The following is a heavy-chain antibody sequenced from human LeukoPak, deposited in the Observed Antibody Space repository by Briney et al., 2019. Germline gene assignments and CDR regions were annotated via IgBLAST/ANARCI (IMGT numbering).Heavy chain of an antibody. V-gene: IGHV3-66*01. CDR1: GFTVSSNY. Sequence: GGFLRLSCAASGFTVSSNYMSWVRQAPGKGLEWVSVIYSGGSTYYADSVKGRFTISRDNSKNTLYLQMNSLRAEDTAVYYCARDRGGLLWSGYYYGMDVWGQGTTVTVSS. CDR3: ARDRGGLLWSGYYYGMDV. J-gene: IGHJ6*02. CDR2: IYSGGST. D-gene: IGHD3-10*01.